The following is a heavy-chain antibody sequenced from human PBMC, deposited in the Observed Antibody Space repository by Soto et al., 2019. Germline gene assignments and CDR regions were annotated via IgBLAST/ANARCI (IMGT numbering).Heavy chain of an antibody. Sequence: SETLSLTCTVSGGSISSGGYYWSWIRQHPGKGLEWIGYIYYSGSTYYNPSLKSRVTISVDTSKNQFSLKLSSVTAADKAVYYCARDDSSGYYKSNADFDIWGQGTMVTVS. V-gene: IGHV4-31*03. J-gene: IGHJ3*02. CDR3: ARDDSSGYYKSNADFDI. D-gene: IGHD3-22*01. CDR1: GGSISSGGYY. CDR2: IYYSGST.